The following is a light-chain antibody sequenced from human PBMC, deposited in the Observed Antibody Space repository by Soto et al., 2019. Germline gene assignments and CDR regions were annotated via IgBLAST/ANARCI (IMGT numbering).Light chain of an antibody. Sequence: QSALTQPASVSASPGQSITISCTGTSSDVGGYKFVSWYQHHPGKAPKLTIYEVNNRPSGVSNRFSGSKSGNTASLTISGLQPEDEADYYCLSYTSANTRVFGGGTKLTVL. V-gene: IGLV2-14*01. CDR2: EVN. CDR3: LSYTSANTRV. J-gene: IGLJ3*02. CDR1: SSDVGGYKF.